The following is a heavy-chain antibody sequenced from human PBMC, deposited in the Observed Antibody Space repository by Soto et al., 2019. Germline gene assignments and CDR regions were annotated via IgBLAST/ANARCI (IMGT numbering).Heavy chain of an antibody. CDR3: ARVPQWFGEFLYYYYGMDP. J-gene: IGHJ6*02. D-gene: IGHD3-10*01. CDR1: GFTFSSYG. V-gene: IGHV3-33*01. Sequence: QVQLVESGGGVVQPGRSLRLSCAASGFTFSSYGMHWVRQAPGKGLEWVAVIWYDGSNKYYADSVKGRFTISRDNSKNTLYLQMNSLRAEDTAVYYCARVPQWFGEFLYYYYGMDPWGQGTLVTVSS. CDR2: IWYDGSNK.